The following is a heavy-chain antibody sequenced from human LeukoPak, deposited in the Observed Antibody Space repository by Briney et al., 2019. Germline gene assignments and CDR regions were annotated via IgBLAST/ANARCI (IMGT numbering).Heavy chain of an antibody. CDR1: GYRFSNYW. V-gene: IGHV5-51*01. CDR2: IYPGDLDT. D-gene: IGHD3-22*01. J-gene: IGHJ4*02. Sequence: GESLKISCKGSGYRFSNYWIGWVRQVPGKGLEWMGIIYPGDLDTRYSPSFQGQVTISADKSISTAYLQWSSLKASDTAMYYCARPPYYDSSGQSRDYWGQGTLVTVSS. CDR3: ARPPYYDSSGQSRDY.